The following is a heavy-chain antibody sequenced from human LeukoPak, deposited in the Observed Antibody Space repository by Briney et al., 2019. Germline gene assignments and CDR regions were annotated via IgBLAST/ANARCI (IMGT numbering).Heavy chain of an antibody. CDR3: ARGQRYSSSWYGTLGY. CDR1: GGSISSYY. J-gene: IGHJ4*02. V-gene: IGHV4-34*01. Sequence: SETLSLTCTVSGGSISSYYWSWIRQPPGKGLEWIGEINHSGSTNYNPSLKSRVTISVDTSKNQFSLKLSSVTAADTAVYYCARGQRYSSSWYGTLGYWGQGTLVTVSS. D-gene: IGHD6-13*01. CDR2: INHSGST.